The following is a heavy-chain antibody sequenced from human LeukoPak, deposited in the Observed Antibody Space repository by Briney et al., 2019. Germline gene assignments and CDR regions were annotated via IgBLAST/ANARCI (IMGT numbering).Heavy chain of an antibody. J-gene: IGHJ6*02. V-gene: IGHV3-23*01. D-gene: IGHD2/OR15-2a*01. CDR1: GSTFSSYA. CDR3: AKDPTSEYGMDV. CDR2: ISGSGGST. Sequence: PGGFLRLSCAASGSTFSSYAMSWVRQAPGKGLEWVSAISGSGGSTYYADSVKGRFTISRDNSKNTLYLQMNSLRAEDTAVYYCAKDPTSEYGMDVWGQGTTVIVSS.